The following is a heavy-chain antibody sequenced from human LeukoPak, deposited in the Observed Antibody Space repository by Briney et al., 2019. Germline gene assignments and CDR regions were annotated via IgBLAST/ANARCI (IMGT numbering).Heavy chain of an antibody. J-gene: IGHJ4*02. CDR3: AREKAAAGTPY. V-gene: IGHV1-69*04. D-gene: IGHD6-13*01. Sequence: SVKVSCKASGGTFSSYAISWVRQAPGQGVEWMGRIIPILGIANYAQKFQGRVTITADKSTSTAYMELSSLRSEDTAVYYCAREKAAAGTPYWGQGTLVTVSS. CDR1: GGTFSSYA. CDR2: IIPILGIA.